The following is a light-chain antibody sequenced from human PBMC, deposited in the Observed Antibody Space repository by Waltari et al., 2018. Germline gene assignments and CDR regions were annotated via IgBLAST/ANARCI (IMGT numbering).Light chain of an antibody. CDR1: QSVSSY. V-gene: IGKV3-11*01. CDR3: QQRSNWPPG. Sequence: EIVLTQSPATLSLSPGERATLSCRASQSVSSYLAWYQQKPGQAPRLLIYDASNRATGIPARFSGSGSGTDFTLTISSLEPEDFVVYYCQQRSNWPPGFGQGTKVEIK. CDR2: DAS. J-gene: IGKJ1*01.